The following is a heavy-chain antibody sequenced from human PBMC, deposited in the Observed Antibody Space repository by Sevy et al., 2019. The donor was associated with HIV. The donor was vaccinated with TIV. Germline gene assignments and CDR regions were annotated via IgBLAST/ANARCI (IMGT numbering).Heavy chain of an antibody. CDR2: ISYDGSNK. CDR3: VRGGDSSGYYYNAFDI. D-gene: IGHD3-22*01. CDR1: GFTFSSYA. Sequence: GGSLRLSCAASGFTFSSYAMHWVRQAPGKGREGVAVISYDGSNKYYADSVKGRFTISRDNSKNTLNLQMNSLRAEDTAVYYCVRGGDSSGYYYNAFDIWGQGTMVTVSS. J-gene: IGHJ3*02. V-gene: IGHV3-30-3*01.